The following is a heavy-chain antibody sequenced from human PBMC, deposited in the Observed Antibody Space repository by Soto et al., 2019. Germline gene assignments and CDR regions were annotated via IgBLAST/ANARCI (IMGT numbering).Heavy chain of an antibody. CDR3: ARAGYSYGYGWFDP. CDR1: GGSISSGGYY. CDR2: LYNSGST. Sequence: QVQLQESGPGLVKPSQTLSLTCTVSGGSISSGGYYWSWIRQHPGKGLEWSGYLYNSGSTYYNPSHKSLVTISVHPSKNQFALTLSSVTAADTAVYCCARAGYSYGYGWFDPWGQGTLVTVSS. V-gene: IGHV4-31*01. J-gene: IGHJ5*02. D-gene: IGHD5-18*01.